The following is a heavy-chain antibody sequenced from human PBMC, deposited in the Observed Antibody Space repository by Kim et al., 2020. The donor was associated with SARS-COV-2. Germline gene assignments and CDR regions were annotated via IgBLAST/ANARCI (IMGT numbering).Heavy chain of an antibody. Sequence: ADSVKCRFTISRNNAKNTLYLQMNSLRAEDTAVYYFMRFADLLRYYGMDVWGQGTTVTVSS. CDR3: MRFADLLRYYGMDV. V-gene: IGHV3-74*01. J-gene: IGHJ6*02. D-gene: IGHD3-10*01.